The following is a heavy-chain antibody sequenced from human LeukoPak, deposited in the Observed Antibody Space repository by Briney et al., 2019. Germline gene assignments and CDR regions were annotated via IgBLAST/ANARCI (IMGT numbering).Heavy chain of an antibody. Sequence: PGGSLRLSCAASGFTFSNYAMHWVRQAPGKGLEYVSAISSNGGSTYYANSVKGRFTISRDNSKNTLYLQMGSLRAEDMAVYYCARASSSSFFSAFDIWGQGTMVTVSS. J-gene: IGHJ3*02. CDR1: GFTFSNYA. D-gene: IGHD6-13*01. CDR3: ARASSSSFFSAFDI. CDR2: ISSNGGST. V-gene: IGHV3-64*01.